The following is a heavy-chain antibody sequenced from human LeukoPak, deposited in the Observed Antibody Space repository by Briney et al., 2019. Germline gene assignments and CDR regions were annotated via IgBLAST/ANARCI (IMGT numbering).Heavy chain of an antibody. CDR3: ARSGEYCSGGSCYSLDDYYGMDV. CDR1: GFTVSSNY. D-gene: IGHD2-15*01. CDR2: IYSGGST. Sequence: GGSLRLSCAASGFTVSSNYMSWVRQAPGKGLEWVSVIYSGGSTYYADSVKGRFTISRDNSKNTLYLQMNSLRAEDTAVYYCARSGEYCSGGSCYSLDDYYGMDVWGQGTTATVSS. V-gene: IGHV3-66*01. J-gene: IGHJ6*02.